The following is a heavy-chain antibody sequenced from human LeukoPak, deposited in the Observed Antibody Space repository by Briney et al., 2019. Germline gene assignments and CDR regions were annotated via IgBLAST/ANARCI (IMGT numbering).Heavy chain of an antibody. V-gene: IGHV6-1*01. Sequence: SQTLSLTCAISGDSVSSETVAWNWIRQSPSRGLEWLGRTYYRSKWHNDYAVSVKSRITINPDTSENQFSLQLTSVTPEDTAIYYCTRQRGGFDYWGQGTLVTVSS. CDR3: TRQRGGFDY. D-gene: IGHD3-10*01. CDR1: GDSVSSETVA. CDR2: TYYRSKWHN. J-gene: IGHJ4*02.